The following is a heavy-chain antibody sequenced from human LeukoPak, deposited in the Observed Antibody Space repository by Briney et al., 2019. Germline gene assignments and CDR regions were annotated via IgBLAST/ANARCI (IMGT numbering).Heavy chain of an antibody. J-gene: IGHJ4*02. CDR3: ARQNGSGWTPFDY. Sequence: SETLSLTCTVSGGSISSYYWSWIRQPPGKGLEWIGYIYYSGSTNYNPSLKSRVTISVDTSKNKFSLKLSSVTAADTAVYYCARQNGSGWTPFDYWGQGTLVTVSS. V-gene: IGHV4-59*08. CDR1: GGSISSYY. CDR2: IYYSGST. D-gene: IGHD6-19*01.